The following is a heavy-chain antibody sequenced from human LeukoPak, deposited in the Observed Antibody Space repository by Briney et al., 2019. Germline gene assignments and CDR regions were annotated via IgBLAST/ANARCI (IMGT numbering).Heavy chain of an antibody. CDR2: IYPGDSDT. V-gene: IGHV5-51*01. Sequence: GESLKISCQASGYIFTHYWIAWVRQMSGKGLEWMGIIYPGDSDTRYSPSFQGQVTISADKSISTAYLQWSSLKASDTAMYYCASGSGYNYQFWGQGTLVTVSS. CDR3: ASGSGYNYQF. CDR1: GYIFTHYW. D-gene: IGHD5-24*01. J-gene: IGHJ4*02.